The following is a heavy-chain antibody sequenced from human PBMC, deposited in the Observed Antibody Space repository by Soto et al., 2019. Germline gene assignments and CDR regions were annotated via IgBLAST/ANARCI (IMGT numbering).Heavy chain of an antibody. CDR2: IYPGGSDT. Sequence: PGESLKISCKGSGYNFTNYWIAWVRQMPGKGLEWMGIIYPGGSDTRYSPSFQGRVTISADKSISAAYLQWSSLKASDTAMYYCARQEGHTVLLYYGMDVWGQGATVTVSS. V-gene: IGHV5-51*01. CDR3: ARQEGHTVLLYYGMDV. CDR1: GYNFTNYW. D-gene: IGHD4-17*01. J-gene: IGHJ6*02.